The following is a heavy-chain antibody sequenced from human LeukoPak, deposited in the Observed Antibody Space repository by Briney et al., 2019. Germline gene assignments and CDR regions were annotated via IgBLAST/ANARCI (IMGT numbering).Heavy chain of an antibody. J-gene: IGHJ6*02. CDR1: GGSFSGYY. V-gene: IGHV4-34*12. CDR3: ARLADYYGSGSYYNWGMDV. Sequence: SESLSLTCAVYGGSFSGYYWNWVRQPPGKGREWIGEMIHSGRTNYNTDLKSRVTISVDTSNNQFSLKLSSVTAADTAVYYCARLADYYGSGSYYNWGMDVWGQGTTVTVS. CDR2: MIHSGRT. D-gene: IGHD3-10*01.